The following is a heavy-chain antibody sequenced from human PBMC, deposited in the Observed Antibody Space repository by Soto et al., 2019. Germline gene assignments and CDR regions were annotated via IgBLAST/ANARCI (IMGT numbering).Heavy chain of an antibody. D-gene: IGHD1-1*01. CDR3: ARSDENNGWNGFGADKYYFDF. V-gene: IGHV1-46*01. J-gene: IGHJ4*02. CDR2: INPSGGST. Sequence: ASVKVSCKASGYTFTSYYMHWVRQAPGQGLEWMGIINPSGGSTSYAQKFQGRVTMTRDTSTSTVYMELSSLRSEDTAVYYCARSDENNGWNGFGADKYYFDFWGQGTLVTVSS. CDR1: GYTFTSYY.